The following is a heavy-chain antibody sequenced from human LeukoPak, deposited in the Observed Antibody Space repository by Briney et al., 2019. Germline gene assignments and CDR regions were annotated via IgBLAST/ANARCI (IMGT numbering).Heavy chain of an antibody. V-gene: IGHV1-2*02. D-gene: IGHD3-3*01. CDR3: SRAHYCDFWCGSPSCYYKDV. J-gene: IGHJ6*03. CDR2: INTNSDGT. Sequence: ASVKVSCKASGYTFTGYYMHWVRQAPGQGREWMGWINTNSDGTNYAQKFQGRVTMTRDTSISTDSMELSRLRSDDTAVYFCSRAHYCDFWCGSPSCYYKDVWGKGTTVTVSS. CDR1: GYTFTGYY.